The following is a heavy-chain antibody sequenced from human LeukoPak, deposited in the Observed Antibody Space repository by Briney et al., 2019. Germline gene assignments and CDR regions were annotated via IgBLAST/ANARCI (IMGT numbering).Heavy chain of an antibody. Sequence: SETLSLTCTVSGGSIGTYSWNWIRQPPGKGLEWIGYIYYSGTTNYNPSLKSRVTISVDTSKNQFSLKLSSVTAADTAVYYCAGGVYIAAAQYGYWGQGTLVTVSS. CDR3: AGGVYIAAAQYGY. CDR1: GGSIGTYS. CDR2: IYYSGTT. D-gene: IGHD6-13*01. J-gene: IGHJ4*02. V-gene: IGHV4-59*01.